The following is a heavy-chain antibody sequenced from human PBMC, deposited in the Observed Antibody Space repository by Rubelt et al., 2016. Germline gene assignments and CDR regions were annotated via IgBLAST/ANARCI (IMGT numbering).Heavy chain of an antibody. V-gene: IGHV3-23*04. D-gene: IGHD3-22*01. CDR1: GFTFSSAS. Sequence: EVQLVESGGGLVKPGGSLRLSCAASGFTFSSASMNWVRQAPGKGLEWVSAISGSGGSTYYADSVKGRFTISRDNSKDTLYLQMNSLRAEDTAVYYCAKKTRYYDSDGYCDYWGQGTLVTVSS. CDR2: ISGSGGST. CDR3: AKKTRYYDSDGYCDY. J-gene: IGHJ4*02.